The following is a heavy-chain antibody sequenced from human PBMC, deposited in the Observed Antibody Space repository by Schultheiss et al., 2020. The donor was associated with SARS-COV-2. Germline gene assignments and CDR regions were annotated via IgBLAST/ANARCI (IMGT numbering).Heavy chain of an antibody. Sequence: GGSLRLSCAASGFTFSSYGMHWVRQAPGKGLEWVAVISYDGSNKYYADSVKGRFTISRDNSKNTLYLQMNSLRAEDTAVYYCAKDSRYYAIFGVVIPPDYWGQGTLVTVSS. D-gene: IGHD3-3*01. CDR2: ISYDGSNK. CDR1: GFTFSSYG. J-gene: IGHJ4*02. CDR3: AKDSRYYAIFGVVIPPDY. V-gene: IGHV3-30*18.